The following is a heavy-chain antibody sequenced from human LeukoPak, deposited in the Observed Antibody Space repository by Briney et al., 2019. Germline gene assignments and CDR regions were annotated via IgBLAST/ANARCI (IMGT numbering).Heavy chain of an antibody. J-gene: IGHJ4*02. D-gene: IGHD3-10*01. CDR3: ARVNDYYGSGSYYEPTYYFDY. CDR2: IIPIFGTA. V-gene: IGHV1-69*13. Sequence: ASVKVSCKASGGTFSSYAISWVRQAPGQGLEWVGGIIPIFGTANYAQKFQGRVTITADESTSTAYMELSSLRSEDTAVYYCARVNDYYGSGSYYEPTYYFDYWGQGTLVTVSS. CDR1: GGTFSSYA.